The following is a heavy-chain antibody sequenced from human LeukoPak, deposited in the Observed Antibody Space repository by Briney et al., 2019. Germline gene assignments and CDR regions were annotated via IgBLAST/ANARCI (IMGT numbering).Heavy chain of an antibody. Sequence: GGSLRLSCAASGFTFSSYSMNWVRQAPGKGLEWVSSISSSSSYIYYADSVKGRFTISRDNAQSSLYLQMNSLRAEDTAVFYCARGTSSGWSYFDYWGQGTLVTVSS. CDR3: ARGTSSGWSYFDY. CDR1: GFTFSSYS. CDR2: ISSSSSYI. V-gene: IGHV3-21*01. J-gene: IGHJ4*02. D-gene: IGHD6-19*01.